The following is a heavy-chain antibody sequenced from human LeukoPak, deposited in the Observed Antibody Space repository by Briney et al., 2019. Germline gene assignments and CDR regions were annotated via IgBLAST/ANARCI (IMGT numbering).Heavy chain of an antibody. V-gene: IGHV4-34*01. CDR2: INHSGST. CDR1: GGSFSGYY. J-gene: IGHJ4*02. D-gene: IGHD6-13*01. Sequence: PSETLSHTCAVYGGSFSGYYWSWIRQPPGKGLEWIGEINHSGSTNYNPSLKSRVSISVDSSKNQFSLKVSSVTAADTAVYYCARGSDTAAGLYWGQGTLVTVSS. CDR3: ARGSDTAAGLY.